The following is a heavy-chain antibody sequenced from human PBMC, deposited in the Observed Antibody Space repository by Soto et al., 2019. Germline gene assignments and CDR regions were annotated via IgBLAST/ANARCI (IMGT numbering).Heavy chain of an antibody. V-gene: IGHV4-59*12. J-gene: IGHJ4*02. D-gene: IGHD1-26*01. CDR1: GGSISSYY. CDR3: ARDPARGGGSYLGYFDY. Sequence: SETLSLTCTVSGGSISSYYWSWIRQPPGKGLEWIGYIYYTGSTNYNPSLTSRVTISVDRSKNQFSLRLSSVTAADTAVYYCARDPARGGGSYLGYFDYWGQGIPVTVSS. CDR2: IYYTGST.